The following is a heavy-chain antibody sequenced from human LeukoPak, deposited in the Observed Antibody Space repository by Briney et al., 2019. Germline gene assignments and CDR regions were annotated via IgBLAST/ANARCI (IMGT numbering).Heavy chain of an antibody. Sequence: PGGSLRLSCAASGFTFSSYWMSWVRQAPGKGLEWAANIKQDGSEKYYVDSVKGRFTISRDSAKNSLYLQMNSLRAEDTAVYYCARPRATYYFDYWGQGTLVTVSS. D-gene: IGHD1-26*01. J-gene: IGHJ4*02. CDR1: GFTFSSYW. CDR2: IKQDGSEK. CDR3: ARPRATYYFDY. V-gene: IGHV3-7*01.